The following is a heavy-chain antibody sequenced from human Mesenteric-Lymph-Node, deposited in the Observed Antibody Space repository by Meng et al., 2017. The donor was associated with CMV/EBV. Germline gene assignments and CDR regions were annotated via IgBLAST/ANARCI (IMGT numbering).Heavy chain of an antibody. V-gene: IGHV4-39*01. CDR2: VHHSGTT. D-gene: IGHD3-22*01. Sequence: PLQESGPGLVKPSDTLSLSCIVSGDSISNSTYYWTWIRQPPGKGPEWIGSVHHSGTTYYNPSLKGRLTISVDTSANLFSLRLTTVTAADTATYYCARRGNYDSDYSEYWGQGTLVTVSS. CDR1: GDSISNSTYY. J-gene: IGHJ4*02. CDR3: ARRGNYDSDYSEY.